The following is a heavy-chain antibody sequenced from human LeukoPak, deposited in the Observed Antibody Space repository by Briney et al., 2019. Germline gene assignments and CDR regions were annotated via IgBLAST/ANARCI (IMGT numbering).Heavy chain of an antibody. D-gene: IGHD3-10*01. Sequence: GGSLRLSCAASGFTFSSYSMNWVRQAPGKGLEWVSSISSSSSYIYYAHSVKGRFTISRDNPKNSLYLQMNSLRAEDTAVYYCARDLPAVVRGVDDAFDIWGQGTMVTVSS. V-gene: IGHV3-21*01. J-gene: IGHJ3*02. CDR2: ISSSSSYI. CDR1: GFTFSSYS. CDR3: ARDLPAVVRGVDDAFDI.